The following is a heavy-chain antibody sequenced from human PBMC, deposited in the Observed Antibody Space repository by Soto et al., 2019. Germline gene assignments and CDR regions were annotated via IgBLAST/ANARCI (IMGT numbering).Heavy chain of an antibody. Sequence: QVQLQQWGAGLLKPSETLSLTCAVYGGSFSGYYWSWIRQPPGKGLEWIGEINHSGSTNYNPSLKSRVTISVDTSKNQFSLKLSSVTAADTAVYYCARVTGGGSGLLDYWGQGTPVTVSS. CDR3: ARVTGGGSGLLDY. CDR2: INHSGST. J-gene: IGHJ4*02. D-gene: IGHD6-19*01. CDR1: GGSFSGYY. V-gene: IGHV4-34*01.